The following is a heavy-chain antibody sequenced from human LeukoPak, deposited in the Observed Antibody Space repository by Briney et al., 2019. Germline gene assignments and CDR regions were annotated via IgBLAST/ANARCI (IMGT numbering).Heavy chain of an antibody. V-gene: IGHV3-21*06. D-gene: IGHD1-26*01. J-gene: IGHJ4*02. CDR3: ARGASGSGDH. CDR1: GFIFNSRA. Sequence: GGSLRLSCAASGFIFNSRAMHWVRQAPGKGLEWVASITSGSDFIHYADSVKGRFTVSRDNARNSLYLQMDSLRGEDMGVYYCARGASGSGDHWGQGTLVIVSS. CDR2: ITSGSDFI.